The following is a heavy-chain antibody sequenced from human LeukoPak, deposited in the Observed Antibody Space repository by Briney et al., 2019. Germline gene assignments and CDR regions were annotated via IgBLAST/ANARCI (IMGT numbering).Heavy chain of an antibody. CDR1: GGTFSSYA. CDR3: ARVQWWEREALYWFDP. CDR2: ISAYNGNT. Sequence: VASVKVSCKASGGTFSSYAISWVRQAPGQGLEWMGWISAYNGNTNYAQKLQGRVTMTTDTSTSTAYMELRSLRSDDTAVYYCARVQWWEREALYWFDPWGQGTLVTVSS. D-gene: IGHD2-15*01. J-gene: IGHJ5*02. V-gene: IGHV1-18*01.